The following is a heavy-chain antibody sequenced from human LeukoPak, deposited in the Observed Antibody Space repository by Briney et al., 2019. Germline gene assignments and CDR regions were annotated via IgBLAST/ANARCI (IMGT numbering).Heavy chain of an antibody. D-gene: IGHD6-13*01. Sequence: PGRSLRLSCAASGFTFSSYGMHWVRQAPGKGLEWVAVIWYDGSNKYYADSVKGRFTISRDNSKNTLYLQMNSLRAEDTAVYYCARDGYSSSWYGEVLYYFDYWGQGTLVTVSS. CDR1: GFTFSSYG. J-gene: IGHJ4*02. CDR3: ARDGYSSSWYGEVLYYFDY. CDR2: IWYDGSNK. V-gene: IGHV3-33*01.